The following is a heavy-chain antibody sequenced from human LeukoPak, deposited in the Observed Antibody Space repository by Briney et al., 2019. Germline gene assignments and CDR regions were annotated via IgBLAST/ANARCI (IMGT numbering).Heavy chain of an antibody. CDR3: ARDIKQQLDADWFDP. CDR2: IIPIFGTA. V-gene: IGHV1-69*13. CDR1: GGTFSSYA. Sequence: GASVKVSCKASGGTFSSYAISWVRRAPGQGLEWMGGIIPIFGTANYAQKFQGRVTITADESTSTAYMELSSLRSEDTAVYYCARDIKQQLDADWFDPWGQGTLVTVSS. D-gene: IGHD6-13*01. J-gene: IGHJ5*02.